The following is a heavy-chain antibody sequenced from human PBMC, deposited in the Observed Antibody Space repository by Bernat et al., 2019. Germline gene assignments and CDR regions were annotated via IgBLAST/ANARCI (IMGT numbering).Heavy chain of an antibody. CDR3: ARWAGGQWGFDY. V-gene: IGHV6-1*01. CDR2: TYYRSKWHY. D-gene: IGHD1-26*01. CDR1: GDSVSSNSAA. Sequence: QVQLQESGPGLVKPSQTLSLTCAISGDSVSSNSAAWNWIRQSPSRGLEWLGRTYYRSKWHYDYAVSVKGRITINPDTSKNQFSLQLNSVTREDTTVYFCARWAGGQWGFDYWGQGTVVTVSS. J-gene: IGHJ4*02.